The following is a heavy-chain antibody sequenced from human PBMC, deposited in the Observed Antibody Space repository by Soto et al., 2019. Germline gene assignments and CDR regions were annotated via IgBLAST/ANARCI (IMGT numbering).Heavy chain of an antibody. CDR1: LFIVSDNY. CDR3: ATRMTTAPY. Sequence: EVRLVQSGGGLVQPGGSLRLSCAASLFIVSDNYMSWVRQAPGKGLEWVSLIYSGGDTDYAESVKGRFTISRDNSKNTLYLQMNSLKADDTGIYYCATRMTTAPYWGQGTVVTVSS. V-gene: IGHV3-66*01. J-gene: IGHJ4*02. D-gene: IGHD4-17*01. CDR2: IYSGGDT.